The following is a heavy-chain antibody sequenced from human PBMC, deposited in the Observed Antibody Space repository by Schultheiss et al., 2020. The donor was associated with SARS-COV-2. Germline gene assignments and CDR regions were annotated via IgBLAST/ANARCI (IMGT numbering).Heavy chain of an antibody. CDR2: ISSSSSYT. CDR3: AKDSSSWYNHFDY. CDR1: GFTFSSYA. D-gene: IGHD6-13*01. J-gene: IGHJ4*02. V-gene: IGHV3-11*03. Sequence: GGSLRLSCAASGFTFSSYAMSWVRQAPGKGLEWVSYISSSSSYTNYADSVKGRFTISRDNAKNSLYLQMNSLRAEDTALYYCAKDSSSWYNHFDYWGQGTLVTVSS.